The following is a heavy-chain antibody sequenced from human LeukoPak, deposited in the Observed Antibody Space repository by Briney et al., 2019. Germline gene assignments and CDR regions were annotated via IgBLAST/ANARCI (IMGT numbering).Heavy chain of an antibody. J-gene: IGHJ4*02. V-gene: IGHV4-59*12. CDR2: IYYSGST. CDR1: GGSISSYY. CDR3: ARGDTHDSCGYYSYYFDY. Sequence: SETLSLTCTVSGGSISSYYWSWIRQPPGEGLEWIGYIYYSGSTNYNPSLKSRVTISVDTSKNQFSLKLSSVTAADTAVYYCARGDTHDSCGYYSYYFDYWGQGTLVTVSS. D-gene: IGHD3-22*01.